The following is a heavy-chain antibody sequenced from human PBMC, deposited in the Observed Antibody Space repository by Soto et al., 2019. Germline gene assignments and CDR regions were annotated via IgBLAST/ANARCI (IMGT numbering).Heavy chain of an antibody. CDR2: ITSSGAA. CDR3: AKGESSVSARDFDP. V-gene: IGHV3-23*01. D-gene: IGHD3-22*01. Sequence: DVQLLESGGDLAQPGGSLRLSCEASGFTFNNYAIAWVRQAPGKGLEWVSGITSSGAAYYADSVKGGFTISRDNYKNTLYLQMNSLRAEDTAVYYCAKGESSVSARDFDPWGHGTLVTVSS. J-gene: IGHJ5*02. CDR1: GFTFNNYA.